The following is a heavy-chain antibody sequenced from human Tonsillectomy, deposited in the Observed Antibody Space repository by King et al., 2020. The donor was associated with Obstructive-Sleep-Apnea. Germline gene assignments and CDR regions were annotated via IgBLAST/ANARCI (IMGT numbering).Heavy chain of an antibody. Sequence: QLQESGPVLVKPSETLSLTCTVSGGSISSDYWSWIRQTPGKGLQWIGYIYYNGSTNCNPSLKSRVTISVDTSKNQFSLKVSYMTAADTAVYYCARARIDQLPPPPAHFDSWGQGTLVTVSS. CDR2: IYYNGST. CDR3: ARARIDQLPPPPAHFDS. V-gene: IGHV4-59*01. J-gene: IGHJ4*02. D-gene: IGHD4-23*01. CDR1: GGSISSDY.